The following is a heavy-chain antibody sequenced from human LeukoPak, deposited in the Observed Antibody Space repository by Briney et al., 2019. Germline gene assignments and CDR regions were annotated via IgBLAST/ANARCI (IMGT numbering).Heavy chain of an antibody. J-gene: IGHJ5*02. CDR1: GFTFSDHY. V-gene: IGHV3-11*01. Sequence: GGSLRLSCAASGFTFSDHYMSWIRQAPGKGLEWLSYISTSSSTISYADSVKGRFTVSRDNAKNSLYPQMNGLRADDTAVYYCVRGAGPLFDPWGQGTLVTVSS. CDR2: ISTSSSTI. CDR3: VRGAGPLFDP.